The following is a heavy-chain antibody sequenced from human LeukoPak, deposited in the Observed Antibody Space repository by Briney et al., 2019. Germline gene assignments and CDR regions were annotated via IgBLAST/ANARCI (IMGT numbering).Heavy chain of an antibody. J-gene: IGHJ4*02. CDR3: ARLPPSVFGAGPGDFDY. D-gene: IGHD3-10*01. Sequence: PGGSLRLSCAASGFTFSTYGMCWVRQAPGKGLESVADISHDGSKTYYADSGRGRFTISRDNSKNTLYLQMHLLGAEDTAVYYCARLPPSVFGAGPGDFDYWGQGTLVSVSS. CDR1: GFTFSTYG. V-gene: IGHV3-30*03. CDR2: ISHDGSKT.